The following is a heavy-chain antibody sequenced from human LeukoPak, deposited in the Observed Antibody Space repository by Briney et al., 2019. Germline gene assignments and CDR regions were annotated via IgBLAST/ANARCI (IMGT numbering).Heavy chain of an antibody. Sequence: PSETLSLTCTVSGYSISSGYYWGWIRQPPGKGLEWIGSIYHSGSTYYNPSLKGRVTISVDTSKNQFSLKLSSVTAADTAVYYCARDKTGTTPYDAFDIWGQGTMVTVSS. V-gene: IGHV4-38-2*02. CDR2: IYHSGST. CDR1: GYSISSGYY. D-gene: IGHD1-7*01. CDR3: ARDKTGTTPYDAFDI. J-gene: IGHJ3*02.